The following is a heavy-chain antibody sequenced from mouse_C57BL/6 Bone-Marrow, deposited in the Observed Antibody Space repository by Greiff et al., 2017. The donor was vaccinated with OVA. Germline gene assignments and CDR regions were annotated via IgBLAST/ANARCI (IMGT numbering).Heavy chain of an antibody. CDR2: IWRGGST. V-gene: IGHV2-2*01. J-gene: IGHJ4*01. Sequence: QVQLQQSGPGLVQPSQSLSITCPVSGFSLTSYGVHWVRQSPGKGLEWLGVIWRGGSTDYNAAFISRLSISKDNSKSQVFFKMNRLQADDTAIYYCARREYAMDYWGQGTSVTVSS. CDR1: GFSLTSYG. CDR3: ARREYAMDY.